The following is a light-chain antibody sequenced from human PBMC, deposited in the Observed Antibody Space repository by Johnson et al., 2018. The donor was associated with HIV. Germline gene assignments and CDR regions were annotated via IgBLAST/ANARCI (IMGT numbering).Light chain of an antibody. J-gene: IGLJ1*01. CDR3: GTWDSSLNAYV. CDR2: DTI. V-gene: IGLV1-51*01. Sequence: QSVLTQPPSVSAAPGQKVTISCSGSSSNIGSHYVSWYQQVPGTAPRLVIYDTIKRHSGIPDRFSGSKSGTSTTLGITGLQTGDEADYYCGTWDSSLNAYVVGAATKDAVL. CDR1: SSNIGSHY.